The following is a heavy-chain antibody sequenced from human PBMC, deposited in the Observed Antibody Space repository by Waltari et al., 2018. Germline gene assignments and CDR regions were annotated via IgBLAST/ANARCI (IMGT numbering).Heavy chain of an antibody. CDR3: ARVARGSYYPYYFDY. CDR2: IIPIFGTA. V-gene: IGHV1-69*12. CDR1: GGTFSSYA. D-gene: IGHD1-26*01. J-gene: IGHJ4*02. Sequence: QVQLVQSGAEVKKPGSSVKVSCKASGGTFSSYAISWVRQAPGQGLEWRGGIIPIFGTANYAKKFQGRVTITADESTSTAYMELSSLRSEDTAVYYCARVARGSYYPYYFDYWGQGTLVTVSS.